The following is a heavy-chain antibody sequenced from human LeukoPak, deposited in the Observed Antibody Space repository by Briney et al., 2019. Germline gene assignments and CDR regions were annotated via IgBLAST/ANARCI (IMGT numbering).Heavy chain of an antibody. D-gene: IGHD6-13*01. Sequence: PSETLSLTCTVSGGSFSSGSYYWSWVRQPPGKGLEWVEYIYYSGSTNYNPSLKSRVTISVDTSKNQFSLKLSSVTAADTAVYYCARAGRAAADNWFDPWGQGTLVTVSS. J-gene: IGHJ5*02. CDR2: IYYSGST. V-gene: IGHV4-61*01. CDR3: ARAGRAAADNWFDP. CDR1: GGSFSSGSYY.